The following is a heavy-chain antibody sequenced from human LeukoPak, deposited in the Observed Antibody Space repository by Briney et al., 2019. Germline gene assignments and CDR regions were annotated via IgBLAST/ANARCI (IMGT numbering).Heavy chain of an antibody. J-gene: IGHJ4*02. V-gene: IGHV3-23*01. CDR1: GFTFQNYA. CDR2: ISGSGPST. CDR3: AKEIFSGLLYIDY. D-gene: IGHD5-12*01. Sequence: GGSLRLSCAASGFTFQNYAMSWVRQAPGKGLEWASSISGSGPSTDYADSVKGRFTISRDKAKNTLYLQMNSLRPEDMAVYYCAKEIFSGLLYIDYWGQGTLVTVSS.